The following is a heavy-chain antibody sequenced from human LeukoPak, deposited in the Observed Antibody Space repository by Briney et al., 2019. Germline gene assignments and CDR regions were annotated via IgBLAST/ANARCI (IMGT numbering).Heavy chain of an antibody. V-gene: IGHV3-23*01. D-gene: IGHD2-2*01. Sequence: NPGGSLRLSCAASGFTFSSYVMTWVRQAPGKGLEWVSGISGSGGSTYYADSVKGRFTISRDNSKNTLYLQMTSLRAEDTAVYYCAKAYCSSTSCYGDYWGQGTPVTVSS. CDR3: AKAYCSSTSCYGDY. CDR2: ISGSGGST. J-gene: IGHJ4*02. CDR1: GFTFSSYV.